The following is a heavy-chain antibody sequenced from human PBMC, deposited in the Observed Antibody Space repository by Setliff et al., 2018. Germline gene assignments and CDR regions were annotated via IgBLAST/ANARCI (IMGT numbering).Heavy chain of an antibody. CDR1: GGTFRSYG. CDR2: IIPNFGTT. D-gene: IGHD2-2*01. V-gene: IGHV1-69*05. CDR3: AREVVVVKSAINYYYYMDV. J-gene: IGHJ6*03. Sequence: ASVKVSCKASGGTFRSYGISWVRQAPGQGLEWMGGIIPNFGTTSCAQKFQGRVTITTDESTNTAYMELSSLRSDDTAVFYCAREVVVVKSAINYYYYMDVWGKGTTVTVSS.